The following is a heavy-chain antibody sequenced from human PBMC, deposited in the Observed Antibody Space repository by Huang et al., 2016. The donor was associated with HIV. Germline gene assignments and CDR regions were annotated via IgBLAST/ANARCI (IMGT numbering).Heavy chain of an antibody. CDR3: AKRGGAWGSPYAFDL. CDR1: GGSFNNFG. V-gene: IGHV1-69*13. CDR2: IIPRFGTR. D-gene: IGHD3-16*01. Sequence: QVQLVQSGAEVRKPGSSVKVSCRASGGSFNNFGINWVRQAPGQGLEWRGGIIPRFGTRNDAQRFQGRVTITADETTGVVYMELSNLRSDDTAVYFCAKRGGAWGSPYAFDLWGPGTMVTVSS. J-gene: IGHJ3*01.